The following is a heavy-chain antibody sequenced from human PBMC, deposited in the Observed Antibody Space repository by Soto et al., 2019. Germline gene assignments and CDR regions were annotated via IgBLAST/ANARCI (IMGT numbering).Heavy chain of an antibody. CDR3: ARERGSKSLDV. V-gene: IGHV3-7*03. CDR2: IRQDGSEK. Sequence: EVQLVDSGGGLVQPGGSLRLSCAASGFTFSNYWMTWVRQAPGKGLEWVANIRQDGSEKSYVGSVKGRFTISRDNAKNSLYLQMNSLRAEDTAVYYCARERGSKSLDVWGQGTTVTVSS. D-gene: IGHD2-15*01. CDR1: GFTFSNYW. J-gene: IGHJ6*02.